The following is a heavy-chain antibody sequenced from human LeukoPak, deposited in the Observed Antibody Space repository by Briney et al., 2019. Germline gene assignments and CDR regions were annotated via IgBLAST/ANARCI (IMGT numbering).Heavy chain of an antibody. CDR3: ARSARRQHYYGSGSYLGY. CDR1: GYTFTSYY. CDR2: INPSGGST. J-gene: IGHJ4*02. Sequence: ASVKVSCKASGYTFTSYYMHWVRQAPGQGLEWMGIINPSGGSTSYAQKFQGRVTMTRDMSTSTVYMELSSLRSEDTAVYYCARSARRQHYYGSGSYLGYWGQGTLVTVSS. D-gene: IGHD3-10*01. V-gene: IGHV1-46*01.